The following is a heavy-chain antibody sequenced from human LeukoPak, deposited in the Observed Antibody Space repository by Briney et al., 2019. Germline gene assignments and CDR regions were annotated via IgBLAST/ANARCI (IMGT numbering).Heavy chain of an antibody. CDR2: ISWNSGSI. V-gene: IGHV3-9*01. CDR1: GFTFDDYA. Sequence: GGSLRLSCAASGFTFDDYAMHWVRQAPGEGPEWVSGISWNSGSIGYADSVKGRFTISRDNAKNSLYLQMNSLRAEDTALYYCAKDITRAIAVADDAFDIWGQGTMVTVSS. D-gene: IGHD6-19*01. J-gene: IGHJ3*02. CDR3: AKDITRAIAVADDAFDI.